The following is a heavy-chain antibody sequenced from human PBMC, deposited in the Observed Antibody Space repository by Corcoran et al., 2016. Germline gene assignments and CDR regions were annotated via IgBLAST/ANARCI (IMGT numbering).Heavy chain of an antibody. CDR1: GGSISSYY. CDR3: VRGSGCSSTSCYYPFDY. CDR2: IYYSGST. D-gene: IGHD2-2*01. V-gene: IGHV4-59*01. Sequence: QVQLQESGPGLVKPSETLSLTCTVSGGSISSYYWTWIRQPPGKGLEWIGYIYYSGSTKYNPSLKSRVTISVDTSKNQFSLKLSSVTAADTAVYYCVRGSGCSSTSCYYPFDYWGQGTLVTVSS. J-gene: IGHJ4*02.